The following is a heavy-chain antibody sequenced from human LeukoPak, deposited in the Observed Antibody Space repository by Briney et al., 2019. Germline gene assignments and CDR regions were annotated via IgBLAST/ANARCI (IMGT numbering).Heavy chain of an antibody. CDR2: IYTSGST. V-gene: IGHV4-4*07. D-gene: IGHD6-6*01. CDR1: GGSISGYY. CDR3: ARDLGSSSWMSHTTKNWFDP. Sequence: SETLSLTCTVSGGSISGYYWSWIRQPAGKGLEWIGRIYTSGSTSYNPSLKSRVTMSVDTSKNQFSLKLSSVTAADTAVYYCARDLGSSSWMSHTTKNWFDPWGQGTLVTVSS. J-gene: IGHJ5*02.